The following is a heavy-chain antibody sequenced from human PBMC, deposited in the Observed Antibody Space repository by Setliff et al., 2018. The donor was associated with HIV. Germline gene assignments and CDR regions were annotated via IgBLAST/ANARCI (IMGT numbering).Heavy chain of an antibody. CDR3: ARHEPYSSGWFADY. CDR2: IHYSGSS. J-gene: IGHJ4*02. CDR1: GGSITGHY. D-gene: IGHD6-19*01. Sequence: SETLSLTCTVSGGSITGHYWSWIRQPPGKGLEWIGYIHYSGSSNYNPSLKSRVSISLDTSKKLVSLKLNSVTAADTAVYYCARHEPYSSGWFADYWGQGTLVTVSS. V-gene: IGHV4-59*11.